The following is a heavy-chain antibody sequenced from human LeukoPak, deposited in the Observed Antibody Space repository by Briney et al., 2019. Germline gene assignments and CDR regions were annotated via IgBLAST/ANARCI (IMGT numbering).Heavy chain of an antibody. CDR1: GGSFSGYY. CDR3: VLFPSLIAVAGTVSDY. Sequence: SETVSLTCAVYGGSFSGYYWSWIRQPPGKGLEWIGEINHSGSTNYNPSLKSRGTISVDTSNTQFSLKRSSVTAADTAVYYCVLFPSLIAVAGTVSDYWGQGTLVTVSS. CDR2: INHSGST. J-gene: IGHJ4*02. D-gene: IGHD6-19*01. V-gene: IGHV4-34*01.